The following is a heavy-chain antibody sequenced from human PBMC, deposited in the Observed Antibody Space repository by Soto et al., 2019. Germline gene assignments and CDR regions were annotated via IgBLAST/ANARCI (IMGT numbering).Heavy chain of an antibody. D-gene: IGHD6-19*01. Sequence: GGSLRLSCAASGFTFSGSAMHWVRQASGKGLEWVGRIRSKANSYATAYAASVKGRFTISRDDSKNTAYLQMNSLKIEDTAVYYCTSPYSSGWYQGEGYWGQGTLVTVSS. CDR1: GFTFSGSA. J-gene: IGHJ4*02. V-gene: IGHV3-73*01. CDR3: TSPYSSGWYQGEGY. CDR2: IRSKANSYAT.